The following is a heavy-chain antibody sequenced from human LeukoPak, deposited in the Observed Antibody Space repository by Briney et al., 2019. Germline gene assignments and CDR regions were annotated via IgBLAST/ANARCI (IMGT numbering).Heavy chain of an antibody. CDR1: GFTFRKYW. CDR2: IAANGNDK. J-gene: IGHJ4*02. V-gene: IGHV3-7*03. Sequence: PGGSLRLSCAASGFTFRKYWMSWVRQAPGRGLEWVATIAANGNDKDYEDALQGRFTISRDNTINSLSLRIDSLRAEDTAQYYCAREVFFQFDNWGQGALVTVSS. CDR3: AREVFFQFDN.